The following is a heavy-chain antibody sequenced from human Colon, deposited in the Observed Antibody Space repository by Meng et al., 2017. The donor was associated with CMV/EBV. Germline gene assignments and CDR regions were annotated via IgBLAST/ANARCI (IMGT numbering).Heavy chain of an antibody. J-gene: IGHJ4*02. CDR1: GFTMGSNY. D-gene: IGHD3-9*01. CDR2: IYQSGTT. V-gene: IGHV3-53*05. Sequence: GESLKISCEASGFTMGSNYMSWVRQAPQKGLEWVAVIYQSGTTYYADSVRGRFTISRDNSKHTLYLQMDSLRSEDTAVYFCAKESPLARAPFDLWGQGTPVTASS. CDR3: AKESPLARAPFDL.